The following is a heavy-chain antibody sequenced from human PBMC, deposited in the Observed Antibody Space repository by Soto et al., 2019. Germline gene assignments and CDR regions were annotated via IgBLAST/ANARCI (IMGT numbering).Heavy chain of an antibody. D-gene: IGHD3-3*01. CDR2: ISLNGGAT. CDR3: AKLFWSASLYGPFDI. V-gene: IGHV3-23*01. CDR1: GFTFSRYG. Sequence: TGGSLRLSCAASGFTFSRYGMTWVRQAPGKGLEWVSSISLNGGATYYADSVEGRFTISRDNSKNTLDLQMNSLRAEDTAVYYCAKLFWSASLYGPFDIWGPGTMVTVSS. J-gene: IGHJ3*02.